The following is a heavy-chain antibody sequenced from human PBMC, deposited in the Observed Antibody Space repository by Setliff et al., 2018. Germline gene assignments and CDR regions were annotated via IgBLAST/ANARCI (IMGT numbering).Heavy chain of an antibody. D-gene: IGHD5-12*01. CDR1: GGSIVSHY. CDR3: ARGGTFRYFDF. J-gene: IGHJ4*02. CDR2: IYYSGTT. Sequence: SETLSLTCTVSGGSIVSHYWNWIRQTPGEGLEWIGYIYYSGTTNYNPSLKSRLTISVDTSKNQFSLKLRSVTAADTAVYYCARGGTFRYFDFWGQGAPVTVSS. V-gene: IGHV4-59*11.